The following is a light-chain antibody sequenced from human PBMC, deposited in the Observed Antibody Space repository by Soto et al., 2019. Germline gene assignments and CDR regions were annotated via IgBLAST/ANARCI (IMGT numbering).Light chain of an antibody. J-gene: IGLJ2*01. CDR2: DVN. CDR1: SSDVGGYNY. V-gene: IGLV2-14*01. CDR3: RSYKGSSNYVV. Sequence: QSALTQPASVSGSPGQSITISCTGTSSDVGGYNYVSWYQQHPRKAPKLMIYDVNNRPSGVSNRFSGSKSGNTASLTISGLQAEDEADYYCRSYKGSSNYVVFGGGTKLTVL.